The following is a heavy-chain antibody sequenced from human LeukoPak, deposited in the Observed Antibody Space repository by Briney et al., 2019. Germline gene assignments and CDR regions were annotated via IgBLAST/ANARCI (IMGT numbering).Heavy chain of an antibody. CDR3: ARDGEGTSLSFFDY. CDR1: GFTFSGYS. CDR2: ISSGSGYI. V-gene: IGHV3-21*01. D-gene: IGHD3-10*01. Sequence: GGSLRLSCAASGFTFSGYSLNWVRQAPGKGLEWVSSISSGSGYIYYADSVKGRFTISRDNAKTSLYLQTNSLRAEDTAVYYCARDGEGTSLSFFDYWGLGTLVAVSA. J-gene: IGHJ4*02.